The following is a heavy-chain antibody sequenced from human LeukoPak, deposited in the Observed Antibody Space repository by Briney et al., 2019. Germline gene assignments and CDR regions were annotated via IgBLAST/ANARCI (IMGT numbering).Heavy chain of an antibody. J-gene: IGHJ3*02. CDR3: ARDKDSSSWYAAFDI. CDR2: ISSSGSTI. V-gene: IGHV3-48*03. Sequence: GGSLRLSCASSGFTFRRYEMNWVRQAPGKGLEWVSYISSSGSTIYYADSVKGRFTISRDNAKNSLYLQMNSLRAEDTAVYYCARDKDSSSWYAAFDIWGQGTMVTVSS. D-gene: IGHD6-13*01. CDR1: GFTFRRYE.